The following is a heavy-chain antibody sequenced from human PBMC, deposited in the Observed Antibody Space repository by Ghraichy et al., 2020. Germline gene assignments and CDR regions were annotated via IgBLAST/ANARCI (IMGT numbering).Heavy chain of an antibody. V-gene: IGHV4-34*01. Sequence: SETLSLTCAVYGGSFNGYYWNWIRQPPGKGLEWIGEINHSGSTNYNPSLKSRVTISVDTSKTQVSLNLSSVTAADTAVYYCAIGYFGESDYWGQGTLVTVSS. D-gene: IGHD3-10*01. J-gene: IGHJ4*02. CDR1: GGSFNGYY. CDR2: INHSGST. CDR3: AIGYFGESDY.